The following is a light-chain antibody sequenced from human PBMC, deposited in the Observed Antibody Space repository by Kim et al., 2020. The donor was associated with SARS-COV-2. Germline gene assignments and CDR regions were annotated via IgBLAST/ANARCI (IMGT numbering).Light chain of an antibody. V-gene: IGLV3-21*04. CDR2: YDT. Sequence: SYELTQPPSESVAAGETARISGEGDDIGTKFVHWYRQRPGQAPLLVTYYDTHRPAGIPARFSGSNSSNTATLTIREVEAGDEGDYFCQVWDGPSDHAVFGGGTQLTVL. J-gene: IGLJ2*01. CDR1: DIGTKF. CDR3: QVWDGPSDHAV.